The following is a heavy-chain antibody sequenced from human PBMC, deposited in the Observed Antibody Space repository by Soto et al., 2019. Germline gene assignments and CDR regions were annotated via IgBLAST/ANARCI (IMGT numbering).Heavy chain of an antibody. J-gene: IGHJ6*02. CDR3: VRQGIGNLHGLVDV. V-gene: IGHV4-59*08. CDR1: VGTTRSYN. CDR2: MYDTGST. D-gene: IGHD1-1*01. Sequence: QVQVQESGPGLVNPSETLSLSCTASVGTTRSYNWGWIRQPPGKGLEWIGYMYDTGSTSYNTSLTCRVTISLATSKKQFSLKVNSVPAADTAVYYCVRQGIGNLHGLVDVWGQGTTVTVSS.